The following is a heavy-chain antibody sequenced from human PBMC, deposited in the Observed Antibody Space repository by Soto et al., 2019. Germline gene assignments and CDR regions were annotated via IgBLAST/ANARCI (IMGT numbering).Heavy chain of an antibody. J-gene: IGHJ4*02. CDR1: GFTFSNYG. D-gene: IGHD1-1*01. Sequence: QVQLVESGGGVVKPGRSLRLSCTASGFTFSNYGMNWVRQAPGKGLQWVAVIPHDGTYQYYLDSVKGRFTISRDNSKEYLYLQMIRVGVEDTSVYYCVSEDYNLVNGLDHWGQGTLVTVSS. CDR2: IPHDGTYQ. V-gene: IGHV3-30*19. CDR3: VSEDYNLVNGLDH.